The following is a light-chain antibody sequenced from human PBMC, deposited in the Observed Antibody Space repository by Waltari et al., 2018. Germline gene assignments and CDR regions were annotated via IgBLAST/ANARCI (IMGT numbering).Light chain of an antibody. CDR3: QQYNDWPPLT. V-gene: IGKV3-15*01. Sequence: EIVMTQSPGTLSVSPGESATLSCRASQSVDSRVAWYQQRPGQAPRLLIYGASTRATGGPARFSGSGSGTEFTLTISGLRPEDVAIYYCQQYNDWPPLTFGGGSKVEIK. CDR1: QSVDSR. CDR2: GAS. J-gene: IGKJ4*01.